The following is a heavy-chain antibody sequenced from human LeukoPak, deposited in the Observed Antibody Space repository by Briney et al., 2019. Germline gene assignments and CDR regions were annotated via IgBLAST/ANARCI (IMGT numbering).Heavy chain of an antibody. CDR2: IYYSGST. D-gene: IGHD3-10*01. J-gene: IGHJ5*02. CDR1: GGSISSYY. CDR3: ARDRGRATWFDP. Sequence: SETLSLTCTVSGGSISSYYWSWIRQPPGKGLEWIGYIYYSGSTNYNPSLKSRVTISVDTSRKQFSLKLHSLSAADTAVYYCARDRGRATWFDPWGQGTVVTVSS. V-gene: IGHV4-59*01.